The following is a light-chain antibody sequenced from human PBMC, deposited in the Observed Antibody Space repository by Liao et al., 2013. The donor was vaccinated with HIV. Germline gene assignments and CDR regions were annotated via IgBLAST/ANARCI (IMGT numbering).Light chain of an antibody. CDR1: AFPKQY. J-gene: IGLJ2*01. CDR3: QAWDSRADVV. Sequence: SYELTQPPSVSVSPGQTARITCSGDAFPKQYAYWYQQKPGQAPMLVIYKDSERPSGIPERFSGSSSGTTVTLTISGVQAEDEADYYCQAWDSRADVVFGGGTKLTVL. V-gene: IGLV3-25*03. CDR2: KDS.